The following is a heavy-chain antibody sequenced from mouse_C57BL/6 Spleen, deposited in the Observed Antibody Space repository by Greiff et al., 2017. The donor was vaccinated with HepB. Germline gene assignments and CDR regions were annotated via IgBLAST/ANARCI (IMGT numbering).Heavy chain of an antibody. CDR2: IDPETGGT. V-gene: IGHV1-15*01. D-gene: IGHD2-3*01. CDR1: GYTFTDYE. J-gene: IGHJ2*01. Sequence: QVQLQQSGAELVRPGASVTLSCKASGYTFTDYEMHWVKQTPVHGLEWIGAIDPETGGTAYNQKFKGKAILTADKSSSTAYMELRSLTSEDSAVYYCTRGDDGYCRYYFDYWGQGTTLTVSS. CDR3: TRGDDGYCRYYFDY.